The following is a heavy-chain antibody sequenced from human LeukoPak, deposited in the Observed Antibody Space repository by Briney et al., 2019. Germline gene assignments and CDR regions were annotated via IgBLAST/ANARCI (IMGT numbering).Heavy chain of an antibody. J-gene: IGHJ4*02. CDR2: INPNSGGT. V-gene: IGHV1-2*04. CDR3: ARGGYSSSWYFLSFDY. D-gene: IGHD6-13*01. CDR1: GYTFTGYY. Sequence: ASVKVSCKASGYTFTGYYMHWVRQAPGQGLEWMGWINPNSGGTNYAQKFQGWVTKTRDTSISTAYTELSRLRSDDTAVYYLARGGYSSSWYFLSFDYWGQGTLVTVSS.